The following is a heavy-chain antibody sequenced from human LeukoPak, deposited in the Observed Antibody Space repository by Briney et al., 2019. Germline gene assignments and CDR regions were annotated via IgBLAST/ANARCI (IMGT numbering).Heavy chain of an antibody. CDR2: IYHSGST. CDR3: ARDLDILTGYNAFDI. J-gene: IGHJ3*02. V-gene: IGHV4-4*02. D-gene: IGHD3-9*01. CDR1: GGSISSSNW. Sequence: SETLSLTCAVSGGSISSSNWWSWVRQPPGKGLEWIGEIYHSGSTNYNPSLKSRVTISVDKSKNQFSLKLSSVTAADTAVYYCARDLDILTGYNAFDIWGQGTMVTVSS.